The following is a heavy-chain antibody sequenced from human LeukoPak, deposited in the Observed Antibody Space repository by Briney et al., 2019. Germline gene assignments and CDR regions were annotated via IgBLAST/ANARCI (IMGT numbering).Heavy chain of an antibody. D-gene: IGHD3-3*01. CDR2: ISYDGSNK. J-gene: IGHJ5*02. V-gene: IGHV3-30*18. CDR3: AKDHSTHDFWSGYSAGWFDP. CDR1: GFTFSSYG. Sequence: GGSLRLSCAASGFTFSSYGMHWVRQAPGKGLEWVAVISYDGSNKYYADSVKGRFTISRDNSKNTLYLQMNSLRAEDTAVYYCAKDHSTHDFWSGYSAGWFDPWGQGTLVTGSS.